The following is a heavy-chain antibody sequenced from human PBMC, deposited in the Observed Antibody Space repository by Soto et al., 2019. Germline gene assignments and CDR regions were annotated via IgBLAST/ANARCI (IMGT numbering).Heavy chain of an antibody. J-gene: IGHJ4*02. CDR1: EYSFPIYG. CDR2: IDPSDSFA. CDR3: ARDQSASGNSYFDF. D-gene: IGHD3-10*01. V-gene: IGHV5-10-1*01. Sequence: LGASLKISCQPFEYSFPIYGITLVRQKPGGGLEWMGRIDPSDSFATYSPSFQGHVTISADKTTRTVYLEWRSLQASDTATCYCARDQSASGNSYFDFWGQGTLVTVSS.